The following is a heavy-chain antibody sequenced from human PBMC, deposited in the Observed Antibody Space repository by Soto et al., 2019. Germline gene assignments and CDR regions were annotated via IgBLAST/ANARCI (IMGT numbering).Heavy chain of an antibody. CDR1: GYSFTSYW. Sequence: PGESLKISCKGSGYSFTSYWIGWVRQMPGKGLEWMGIIYPGDSDTRYSPSFQGQVTISADKSISTAYLQWSSLKASDTAMYYCARREGTTSLRFLEWMGGASSDYYYYYMDVWGKGTTVTVSS. CDR3: ARREGTTSLRFLEWMGGASSDYYYYYMDV. V-gene: IGHV5-51*01. J-gene: IGHJ6*03. CDR2: IYPGDSDT. D-gene: IGHD3-3*01.